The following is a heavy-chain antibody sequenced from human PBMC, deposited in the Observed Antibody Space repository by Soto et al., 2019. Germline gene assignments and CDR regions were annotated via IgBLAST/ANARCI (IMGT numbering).Heavy chain of an antibody. Sequence: SETLSLTCAVYGGSFSGYYWSWIRQPPGKGLEWIGEINHSGSTNYNPSLKSRVTISVDTSKNQFSLKLSSVTAADTAVYYCASLRSRLHYFDYWGQGTLVTVSS. CDR2: INHSGST. D-gene: IGHD3-16*01. V-gene: IGHV4-34*01. J-gene: IGHJ4*02. CDR1: GGSFSGYY. CDR3: ASLRSRLHYFDY.